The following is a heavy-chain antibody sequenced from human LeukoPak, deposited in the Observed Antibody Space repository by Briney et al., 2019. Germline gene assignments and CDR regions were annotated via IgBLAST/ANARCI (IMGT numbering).Heavy chain of an antibody. CDR3: ARCRFSGPSCDFDS. CDR1: GFTFSSSW. CDR2: IKQDESQK. V-gene: IGHV3-7*03. Sequence: GGSLGLSCVASGFTFSSSWMSWVRQAPGRGLEWVANIKQDESQKYYVDSVKGRFTVSRDNAKNSLYLQMNSLRAEDTAVYYCARCRFSGPSCDFDSWGQGTLVIVSP. D-gene: IGHD2-2*01. J-gene: IGHJ4*02.